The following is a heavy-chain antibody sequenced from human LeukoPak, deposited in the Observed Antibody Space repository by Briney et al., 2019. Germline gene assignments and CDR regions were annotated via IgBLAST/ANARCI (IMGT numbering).Heavy chain of an antibody. CDR1: GFTVSSNY. Sequence: GGSLRLSCAASGFTVSSNYMSWVRQAPGKGLEWVSVIYSGGSTYYADSVKGRFTISRDNSKNTLYLQTNSLRAEDTAVYYCARVLTYYYYMDVWGKGTTVTISS. J-gene: IGHJ6*03. D-gene: IGHD3-9*01. CDR3: ARVLTYYYYMDV. V-gene: IGHV3-53*01. CDR2: IYSGGST.